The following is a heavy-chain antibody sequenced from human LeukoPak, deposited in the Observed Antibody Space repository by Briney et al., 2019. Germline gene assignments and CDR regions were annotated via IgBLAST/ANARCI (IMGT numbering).Heavy chain of an antibody. V-gene: IGHV3-30-3*01. CDR3: ARDFYDFWSGYCGY. D-gene: IGHD3-3*01. CDR1: GFTFSSYA. J-gene: IGHJ4*02. Sequence: AGGSLRLSCAASGFTFSSYAMHWVRQAPGKGLEWVAVISYDGSNKYYADSVKGRFTISRDNSKNTLYLQMNSLRAEDTAVYYCARDFYDFWSGYCGYWGQGTLVTVSS. CDR2: ISYDGSNK.